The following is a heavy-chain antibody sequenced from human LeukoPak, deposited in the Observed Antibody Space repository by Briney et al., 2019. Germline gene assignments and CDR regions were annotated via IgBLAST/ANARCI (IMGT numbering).Heavy chain of an antibody. CDR3: AXXXXXXXFDWLLTPSPYYFDY. CDR1: GYTFTSYD. Sequence: VASVKVSCKASGYTFTSYDINWVRQATGQGLEWMGWMNPNSGNTGYAQKFQGRVTMTRNTSISTAYMELSSLRSEDTAVYYCAXXXXXXXFDWLLTPSPYYFDYWGQGTLVTVSS. J-gene: IGHJ4*02. V-gene: IGHV1-8*01. CDR2: MNPNSGNT. D-gene: IGHD3-9*01.